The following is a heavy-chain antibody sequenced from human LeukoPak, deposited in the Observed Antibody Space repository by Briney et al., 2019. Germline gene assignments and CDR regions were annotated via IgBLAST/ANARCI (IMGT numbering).Heavy chain of an antibody. CDR3: ARDFSYSSSPLGFDP. D-gene: IGHD6-19*01. CDR2: VYISGST. J-gene: IGHJ5*02. CDR1: GGSINDYY. V-gene: IGHV4-4*07. Sequence: SETLSLTCTVSGGSINDYYWSWIRQPAGKGLEWIGRVYISGSTNYNPSLKSRVTMSVDTSKNQFFLKLSSVTAADTAVYYCARDFSYSSSPLGFDPWGQGTLVTVSS.